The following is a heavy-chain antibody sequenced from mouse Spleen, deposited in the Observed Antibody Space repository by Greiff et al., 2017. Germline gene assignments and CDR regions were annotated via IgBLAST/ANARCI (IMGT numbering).Heavy chain of an antibody. Sequence: EVKLMESGPELVKPGASVKIPCKASGYTFTDYNMDWVKQSHGKSLEWIGDINPNNGGTIYNQKFKGKATLTVDKSSSTAYMELRSLTSEDTAVYYCARASTVVAPDVWGTGTTVTVSS. D-gene: IGHD1-1*01. CDR1: GYTFTDYN. J-gene: IGHJ1*03. CDR3: ARASTVVAPDV. V-gene: IGHV1-18*01. CDR2: INPNNGGT.